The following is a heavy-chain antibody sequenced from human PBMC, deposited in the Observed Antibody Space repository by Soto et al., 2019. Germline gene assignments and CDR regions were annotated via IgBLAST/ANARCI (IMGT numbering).Heavy chain of an antibody. CDR2: INAGNGNT. CDR1: GYTFTSYA. Sequence: ASVKVSCKASGYTFTSYAMHWVRQAPGQRLEWMGWINAGNGNTKYSQKFQGRVTITRDTSASTAYMELSSLRSEDTAVYYCARRSGSSGWYRRAFDYWGQGTLVTVSS. D-gene: IGHD6-19*01. J-gene: IGHJ4*02. V-gene: IGHV1-3*01. CDR3: ARRSGSSGWYRRAFDY.